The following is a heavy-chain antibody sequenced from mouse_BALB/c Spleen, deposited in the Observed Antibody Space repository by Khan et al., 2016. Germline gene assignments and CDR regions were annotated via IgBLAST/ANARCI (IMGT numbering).Heavy chain of an antibody. J-gene: IGHJ2*01. CDR2: IYPEDGDT. D-gene: IGHD6-1*01. Sequence: QVQLQQSGAEQVRPGSSVKISCKASGYAFSSYWMNWVKQRPGQGLEWIGQIYPEDGDTNYNGKFKGKATLTADKSSNTAYMQLSSLTSEDSAVYFCARSSLFDYWGQGTTLTVSS. CDR1: GYAFSSYW. V-gene: IGHV1-80*01. CDR3: ARSSLFDY.